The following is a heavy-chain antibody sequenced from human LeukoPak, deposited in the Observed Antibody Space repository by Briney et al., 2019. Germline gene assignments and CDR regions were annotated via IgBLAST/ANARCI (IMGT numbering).Heavy chain of an antibody. J-gene: IGHJ4*02. CDR3: ARNSTVTSPSTGYFDY. V-gene: IGHV4-38-2*01. CDR2: VYYSGST. D-gene: IGHD4-17*01. CDR1: GYSISSGDY. Sequence: SETLSLTCAVSGYSISSGDYWGWIRQPPGKGLEWIGSVYYSGSTHYNPSLKSRVTISVDRSRNQFSLRLSSVTAADTAVYYCARNSTVTSPSTGYFDYWGQGPLATVSS.